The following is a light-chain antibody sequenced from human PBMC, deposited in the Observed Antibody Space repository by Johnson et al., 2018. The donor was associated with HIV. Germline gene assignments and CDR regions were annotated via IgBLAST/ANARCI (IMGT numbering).Light chain of an antibody. Sequence: QSVLTQPPSVSAAPGKKVTISCSGSSSNIGNNYVSWYQQLPGTAPKLLIYDNNKRPSGIPDRFSGSKSGTSATLGITGLQTGDEADYYCGTWDSSLGGVFGTGTKVTVL. J-gene: IGLJ1*01. V-gene: IGLV1-51*01. CDR2: DNN. CDR3: GTWDSSLGGV. CDR1: SSNIGNNY.